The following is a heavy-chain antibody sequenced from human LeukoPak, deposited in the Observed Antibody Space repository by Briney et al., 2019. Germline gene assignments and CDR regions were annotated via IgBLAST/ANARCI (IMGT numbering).Heavy chain of an antibody. J-gene: IGHJ4*02. CDR1: GGSISSSNW. V-gene: IGHV4-4*02. Sequence: SETLSLTCAVSGGSISSSNWWSWVRQPPGKGLEWIGQIYHSGSTNYNPSLKSRVTISVDKSKNQFSLKLSSVTAADTAVYYRARGLRYYDILTGYYTYYFDYWGQGTLVTVSS. CDR3: ARGLRYYDILTGYYTYYFDY. D-gene: IGHD3-9*01. CDR2: IYHSGST.